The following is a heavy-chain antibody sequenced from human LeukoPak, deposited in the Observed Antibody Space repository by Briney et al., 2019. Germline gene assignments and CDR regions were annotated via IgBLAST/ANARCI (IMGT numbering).Heavy chain of an antibody. CDR2: IYTSGST. CDR1: GGSISSGSYY. CDR3: ARDSPRDGYNYYESNWFDP. J-gene: IGHJ5*02. Sequence: SQTLSLTCTVSGGSISSGSYYWSWIRQPAGKGLEWIVRIYTSGSTNYNPSLKSRVTISVDTSKNQFSLKLSSVTAADTAVYYCARDSPRDGYNYYESNWFDPWGQGTLVTVSS. V-gene: IGHV4-61*02. D-gene: IGHD5-24*01.